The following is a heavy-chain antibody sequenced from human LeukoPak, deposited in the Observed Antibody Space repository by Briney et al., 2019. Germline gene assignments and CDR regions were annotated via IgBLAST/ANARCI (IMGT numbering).Heavy chain of an antibody. CDR2: INNNGSNT. J-gene: IGHJ5*01. V-gene: IGHV3-74*01. CDR1: GFTFSSYW. D-gene: IGHD3-10*01. Sequence: GGSLRLSCAASGFTFSSYWMHWVRQAPGKGLVWVSRINNNGSNTSYADSVKGRFTISRDNAKNMVYLQMNSLRDDDTAIYYCTRAITYFYGSVTYDWFASWGQGTRVTVSS. CDR3: TRAITYFYGSVTYDWFAS.